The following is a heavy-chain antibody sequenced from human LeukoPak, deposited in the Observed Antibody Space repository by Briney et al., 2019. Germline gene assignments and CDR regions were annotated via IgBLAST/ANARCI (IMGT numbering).Heavy chain of an antibody. Sequence: GSLRLSCAASGFTFSSYSMNWVRQAPGKGLEWVSSISSSSSYIYYADSVKGRFTISRDNAKNSLYLQMNSLRAEDTAVYYCARQPPDYDILTGYDYWAREPWSPSPQ. V-gene: IGHV3-21*01. CDR1: GFTFSSYS. D-gene: IGHD3-9*01. J-gene: IGHJ4*02. CDR3: ARQPPDYDILTGYDY. CDR2: ISSSSSYI.